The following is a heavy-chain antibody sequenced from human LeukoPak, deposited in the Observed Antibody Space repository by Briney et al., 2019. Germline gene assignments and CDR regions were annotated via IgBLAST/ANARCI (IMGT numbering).Heavy chain of an antibody. CDR1: GGTFSSYA. Sequence: SVKVSCKASGGTFSSYAISWVRQAPGQGLEWMGGIIPIFGTANYAQKFQGRVTITADESTSTAYMELSSLRSEDTAVYYCAREEGGYCSSTSCYGAFDIWGQGTMVTVSS. CDR2: IIPIFGTA. V-gene: IGHV1-69*13. CDR3: AREEGGYCSSTSCYGAFDI. J-gene: IGHJ3*02. D-gene: IGHD2-2*01.